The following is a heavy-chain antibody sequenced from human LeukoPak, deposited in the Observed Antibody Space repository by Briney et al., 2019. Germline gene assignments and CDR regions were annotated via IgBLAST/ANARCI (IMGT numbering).Heavy chain of an antibody. CDR3: AKGNTAMVRAYFDY. J-gene: IGHJ4*02. CDR2: ISWNSGSI. Sequence: GRSLRLSCAASGFTFDDYAMHWVRQAPGKGLEWVSGISWNSGSIGYADSVKGRFTISRDNAKNSLYLQMNSLRAEDTAVYYCAKGNTAMVRAYFDYWGQGTLVTVSS. D-gene: IGHD5-18*01. V-gene: IGHV3-9*01. CDR1: GFTFDDYA.